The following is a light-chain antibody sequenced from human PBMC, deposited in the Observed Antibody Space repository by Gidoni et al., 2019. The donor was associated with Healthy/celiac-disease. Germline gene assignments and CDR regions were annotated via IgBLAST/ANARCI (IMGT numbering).Light chain of an antibody. CDR3: QKYNSAPPFT. CDR2: AAS. CDR1: QGISNY. J-gene: IGKJ4*01. Sequence: DIQMTQSPSSLSASVGDRVTITCRASQGISNYLAWYQQKPGKVPKLLIYAASTLQSGVPSRFSGSGSGTDFTLTISSLQPEDVATYYCQKYNSAPPFTFXAXTKVEIK. V-gene: IGKV1-27*01.